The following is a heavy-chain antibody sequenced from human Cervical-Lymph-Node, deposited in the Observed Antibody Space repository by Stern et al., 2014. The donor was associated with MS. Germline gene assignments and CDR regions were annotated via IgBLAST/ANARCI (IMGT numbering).Heavy chain of an antibody. CDR1: GGSISSDNYY. D-gene: IGHD3-22*01. CDR3: VRDHFTTSLDV. J-gene: IGHJ6*02. Sequence: QLQLQESGPGLVKPSQTLSLTCTVSGGSISSDNYYWTWIRQHPGKGLEWIGHIYYSGTTYYNPSLKSRVSITVDTSQNLFSLRLSSVTAADTAVYYCVRDHFTTSLDVWGHGTTVTVS. CDR2: IYYSGTT. V-gene: IGHV4-31*03.